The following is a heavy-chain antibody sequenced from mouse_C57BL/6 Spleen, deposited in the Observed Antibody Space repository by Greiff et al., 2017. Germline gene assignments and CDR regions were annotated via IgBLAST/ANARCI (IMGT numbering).Heavy chain of an antibody. CDR3: ARAYYYGSSYFDY. Sequence: VQLKESGPGLVKPSQSLSLTCSVTGYSITSGYYWNWIRQFPGNKLEWMGYISYDGSNNYNPSLKNRISITRDTSKNQFFLKLNSVTTEDTATYYCARAYYYGSSYFDYWGQGTTLTVSS. D-gene: IGHD1-1*01. CDR2: ISYDGSN. J-gene: IGHJ2*01. CDR1: GYSITSGYY. V-gene: IGHV3-6*01.